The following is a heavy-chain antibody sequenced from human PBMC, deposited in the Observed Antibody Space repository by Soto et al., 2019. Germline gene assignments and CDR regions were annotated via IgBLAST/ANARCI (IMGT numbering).Heavy chain of an antibody. CDR3: AKDLLYFDWYLDY. CDR1: GLNSGNFA. J-gene: IGHJ4*02. CDR2: ISGSGGST. D-gene: IGHD3-9*01. V-gene: IGHV3-23*01. Sequence: HSYAALGLNSGNFAVRRISQEKGKGLEWVSAISGSGGSTYYADSVKGRSTISRDNSKNTLYLQMNSLRAEDTALYYGAKDLLYFDWYLDYLGQGTLVTVFS.